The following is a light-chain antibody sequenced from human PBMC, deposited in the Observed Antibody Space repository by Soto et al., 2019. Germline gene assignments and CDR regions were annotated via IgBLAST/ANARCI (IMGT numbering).Light chain of an antibody. CDR3: CSYAGSNNLK. CDR1: SSDVGSYNV. J-gene: IGLJ2*01. Sequence: QSALTQPASVSGSPGQSITISCTGTSSDVGSYNVVSRYQHHPGKAPKLMIYENTKRPSGASDRFSGSKSVNTASLTISGLQTEAEADYYCCSYAGSNNLKFGGGTKLTVL. CDR2: ENT. V-gene: IGLV2-23*01.